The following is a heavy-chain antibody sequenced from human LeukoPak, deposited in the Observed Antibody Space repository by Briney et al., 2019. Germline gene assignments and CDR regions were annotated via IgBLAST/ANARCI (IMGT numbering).Heavy chain of an antibody. D-gene: IGHD3-3*01. Sequence: PPETLSPTCAVYGGSFIGYYCSWIRQPPGKGLEWIGEINHSGGANYNPSLKSRVTISADTSKSQFSLKLGSVTAADTAVYYCARVPLRFLEPFDYWGQGNLVTVSS. CDR3: ARVPLRFLEPFDY. V-gene: IGHV4-34*01. J-gene: IGHJ4*02. CDR2: INHSGGA. CDR1: GGSFIGYY.